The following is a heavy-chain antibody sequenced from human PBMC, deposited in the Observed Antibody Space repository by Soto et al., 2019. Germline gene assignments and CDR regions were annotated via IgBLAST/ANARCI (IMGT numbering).Heavy chain of an antibody. CDR2: INPNSGGT. V-gene: IGHV1-2*04. J-gene: IGHJ6*02. CDR3: ASDCSSTSCYRSYYYYGMDV. D-gene: IGHD2-2*01. CDR1: GYTFTGYY. Sequence: ASVKVSCKASGYTFTGYYMHWVRQAPGQGLERMGWINPNSGGTNYAQKYQGWVTMTRDTSISTAYMELSRLRSDDTAVYYFASDCSSTSCYRSYYYYGMDVWGQGTTVTVSS.